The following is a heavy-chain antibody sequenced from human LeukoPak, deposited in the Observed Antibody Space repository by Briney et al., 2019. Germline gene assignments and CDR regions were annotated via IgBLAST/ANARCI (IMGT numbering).Heavy chain of an antibody. J-gene: IGHJ3*02. Sequence: GGSLRLSCAASGFTVSSNYMSWVRQAPGKGLEWVSVIYSGGSTYYADSVKGRFTISRDNSKNTLYLQMNSLRAEDTAVYYCARGPVDTAMPDAFDIWGQGTMVTVSS. CDR2: IYSGGST. D-gene: IGHD5-18*01. CDR3: ARGPVDTAMPDAFDI. CDR1: GFTVSSNY. V-gene: IGHV3-53*01.